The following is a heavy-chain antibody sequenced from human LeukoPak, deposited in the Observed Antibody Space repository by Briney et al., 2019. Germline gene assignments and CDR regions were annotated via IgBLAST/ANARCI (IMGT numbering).Heavy chain of an antibody. J-gene: IGHJ5*02. CDR2: IIPIFGTA. Sequence: SVKVSCKASGGTFSSYAISWVRQAPGQGLEWMGGIIPIFGTANYAQKFQGRVTMTRDTSTSTVYMELSSLRSEDTAVYYCARDLIAYYYGSGSYGRFDPWGQGTLVTVSS. CDR3: ARDLIAYYYGSGSYGRFDP. V-gene: IGHV1-69*05. D-gene: IGHD3-10*01. CDR1: GGTFSSYA.